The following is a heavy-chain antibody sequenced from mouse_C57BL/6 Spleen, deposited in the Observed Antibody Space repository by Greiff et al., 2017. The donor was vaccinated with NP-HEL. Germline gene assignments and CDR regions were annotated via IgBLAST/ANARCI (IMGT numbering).Heavy chain of an antibody. CDR3: AREFITTVVASAWFAY. D-gene: IGHD1-1*01. CDR2: ISSGGSYT. Sequence: DVQLVESGGDLVKPGGSLKLSCAASGFTFSSYGMSWVRQTPDKRLEWVATISSGGSYTYYPDSVKGRFTISRDNAKNTLYLQMSSLKSEDTAMYYCAREFITTVVASAWFAYWGQGTLVTVSA. CDR1: GFTFSSYG. V-gene: IGHV5-6*01. J-gene: IGHJ3*01.